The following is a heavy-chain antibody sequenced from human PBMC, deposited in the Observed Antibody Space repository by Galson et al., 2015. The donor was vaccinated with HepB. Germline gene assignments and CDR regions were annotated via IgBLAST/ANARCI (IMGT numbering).Heavy chain of an antibody. D-gene: IGHD3-10*01. CDR3: AKDNADRGRSTPGFYYYYYGMDV. V-gene: IGHV3-30-3*01. Sequence: SLRLSCAASGFTFSSYAMHWVRQAPGKGLEWVAVISYDGSNKYYADSVKGRFTISRDNSKNTLYLQMNSLRAEDTAVYYCAKDNADRGRSTPGFYYYYYGMDVWGQGTTVTVSS. CDR1: GFTFSSYA. J-gene: IGHJ6*02. CDR2: ISYDGSNK.